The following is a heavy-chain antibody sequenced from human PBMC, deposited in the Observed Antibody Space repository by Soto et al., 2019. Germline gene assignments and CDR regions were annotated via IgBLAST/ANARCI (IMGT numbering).Heavy chain of an antibody. CDR3: ARRGYGDYYYYMDV. D-gene: IGHD4-17*01. CDR1: GGSISSSSYY. J-gene: IGHJ6*03. Sequence: SETLSLTCTVSGGSISSSSYYWGWIRQPPGKGLEWIGSIYYSGSTNYNPSLKSRVTISVDTSKNQFSLKLSSVTAADTAVYYCARRGYGDYYYYMDVWGKGTTVTVSS. V-gene: IGHV4-39*07. CDR2: IYYSGST.